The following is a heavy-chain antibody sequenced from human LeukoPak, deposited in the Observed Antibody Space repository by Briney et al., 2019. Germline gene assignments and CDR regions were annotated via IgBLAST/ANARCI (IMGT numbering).Heavy chain of an antibody. D-gene: IGHD3-22*01. J-gene: IGHJ6*04. Sequence: GGSLRLSCAASGFTFSSYAMHWVRQAPGKGLEWVAVISYDGSNKYYADSVKGRFTISRDNSKNTLYLQMNSLRAEDTAVYYCARIVSCGYTPRVDYGMDVWGKGTTVTVSS. CDR1: GFTFSSYA. CDR2: ISYDGSNK. CDR3: ARIVSCGYTPRVDYGMDV. V-gene: IGHV3-30*04.